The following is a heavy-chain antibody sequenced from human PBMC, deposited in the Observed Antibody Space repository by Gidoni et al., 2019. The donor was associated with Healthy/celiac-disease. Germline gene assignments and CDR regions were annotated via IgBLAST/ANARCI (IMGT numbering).Heavy chain of an antibody. CDR2: IYYRGST. CDR1: GGSISSYY. CDR3: ARDRSTDGYNYDY. D-gene: IGHD5-12*01. J-gene: IGHJ4*02. Sequence: QVQLQESGPGLVKPSETLSLTCTVPGGSISSYYWSWIRQPPGKGLEWIGYIYYRGSTNYNPSLKSRVTISVDTSKNPFSLKLSSVTAADTAVYYCARDRSTDGYNYDYWGQGTLVTVSS. V-gene: IGHV4-59*01.